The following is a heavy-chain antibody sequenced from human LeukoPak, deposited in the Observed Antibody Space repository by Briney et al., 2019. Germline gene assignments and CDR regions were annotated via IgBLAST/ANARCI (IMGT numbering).Heavy chain of an antibody. Sequence: LVKVSCKASGGTFSSYAISWVRQAPGQGLEWMGGIIPIFGTANYAQKFQGRVTITADESTSTAYMELSSLRSEDTAVYYCASRDGYNYDRTLDYWGQGTLVTVSS. V-gene: IGHV1-69*13. J-gene: IGHJ4*02. CDR3: ASRDGYNYDRTLDY. CDR2: IIPIFGTA. D-gene: IGHD5-24*01. CDR1: GGTFSSYA.